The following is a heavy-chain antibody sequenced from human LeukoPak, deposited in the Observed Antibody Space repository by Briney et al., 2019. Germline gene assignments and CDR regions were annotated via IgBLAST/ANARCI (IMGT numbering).Heavy chain of an antibody. CDR1: GFTFSSYA. CDR2: ISGSGGST. J-gene: IGHJ4*02. Sequence: PGGSLRLSCAASGFTFSSYAMSWVRQAPGKGLEWVSAISGSGGSTYYADSVKGRFTISRDNSKNTLYLQMNSLRAEDTAVYYCAKVLGRYDFSSVASHWGQGTLVTVSS. V-gene: IGHV3-23*01. CDR3: AKVLGRYDFSSVASH. D-gene: IGHD3-3*01.